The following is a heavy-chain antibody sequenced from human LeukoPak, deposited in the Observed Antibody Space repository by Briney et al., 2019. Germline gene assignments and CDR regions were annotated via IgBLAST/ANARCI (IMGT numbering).Heavy chain of an antibody. Sequence: SETLSLTCTVSGGSISSGTYYWGWIRQPPGKGLECIGTIYYSGSTSYNLSLKSRVTISVDTSKNQFSLKLTSVTAADTAVYYCAGTYRLRRFDPWGQGTLVTVSS. V-gene: IGHV4-39*01. CDR2: IYYSGST. J-gene: IGHJ5*02. CDR3: AGTYRLRRFDP. CDR1: GGSISSGTYY. D-gene: IGHD2-2*02.